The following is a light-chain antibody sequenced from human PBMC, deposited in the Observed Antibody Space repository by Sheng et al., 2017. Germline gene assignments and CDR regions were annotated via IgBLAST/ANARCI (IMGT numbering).Light chain of an antibody. Sequence: EIVMTQSPVILSVSPGERATLSCRASQSVSFNLAWYQQRPGQVPRLLIYGASTRVTGIPARFSGSGSGTEFTLTITSLQSEDSAVYYCQQYNNWPPYSFGQGTKLEIK. V-gene: IGKV3-15*01. CDR1: QSVSFN. CDR3: QQYNNWPPYS. J-gene: IGKJ2*03. CDR2: GAS.